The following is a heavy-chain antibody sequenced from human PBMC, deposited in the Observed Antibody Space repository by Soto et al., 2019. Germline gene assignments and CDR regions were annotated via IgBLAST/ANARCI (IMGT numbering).Heavy chain of an antibody. CDR2: INSDGSST. J-gene: IGHJ4*02. Sequence: VQLVQSGAEVKKPGASVKVSCKASGYTFSSYWMHWVRQAPGKGLVWVSRINSDGSSTSYADSVKGRFTISRDNAKNTLYLQMNSLRAEDTAVYYCARRSDGLDYWGQGTLVTVSS. CDR1: GYTFSSYW. D-gene: IGHD1-26*01. V-gene: IGHV3-74*02. CDR3: ARRSDGLDY.